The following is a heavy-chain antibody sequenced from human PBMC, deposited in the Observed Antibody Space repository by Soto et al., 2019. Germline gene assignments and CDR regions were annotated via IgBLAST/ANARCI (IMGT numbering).Heavy chain of an antibody. D-gene: IGHD5-18*01. CDR3: ARDPVDTSMLTGYYGMDV. V-gene: IGHV1-69*13. CDR2: IIPNFGTT. Sequence: GASVKVSCKASGGTFSSDAIDWVRQAPGQGLEWMGGIIPNFGTTNYAQKFRGRATITADESTSTVYMELSSLRSEDTAVYYCARDPVDTSMLTGYYGMDVWGQGTTVTVSS. CDR1: GGTFSSDA. J-gene: IGHJ6*02.